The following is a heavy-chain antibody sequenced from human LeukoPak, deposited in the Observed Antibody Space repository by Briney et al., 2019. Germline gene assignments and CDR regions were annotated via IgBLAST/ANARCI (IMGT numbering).Heavy chain of an antibody. D-gene: IGHD2/OR15-2a*01. J-gene: IGHJ5*02. CDR3: ASSSSYYFGFDP. CDR1: GYTFTCYY. CDR2: SNPSGGCT. Sequence: ASVPVSCQASGYTFTCYYMHWVRQAPGQGMAWMGISNPSGGCTSYAQKLQRRLNMTRDMSTSTVYMELSSLRSEDMAVYYCASSSSYYFGFDPWGQGTLVTVSS. V-gene: IGHV1-46*01.